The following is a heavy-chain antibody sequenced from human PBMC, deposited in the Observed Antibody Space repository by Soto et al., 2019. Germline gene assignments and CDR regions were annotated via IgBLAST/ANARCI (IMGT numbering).Heavy chain of an antibody. CDR1: GFTFSSYA. V-gene: IGHV3-64D*08. CDR3: ATGYCSGGSCYPRTNNFDY. Sequence: GGSLRLSCSASGFTFSSYAMHWVRQAPGKGLEYVSAISSNGGSTYYADSVKGRFTISRDNSKNTLYLQMSSLRAEDTAVYYCATGYCSGGSCYPRTNNFDYWGQGTLVTVSS. CDR2: ISSNGGST. D-gene: IGHD2-15*01. J-gene: IGHJ4*02.